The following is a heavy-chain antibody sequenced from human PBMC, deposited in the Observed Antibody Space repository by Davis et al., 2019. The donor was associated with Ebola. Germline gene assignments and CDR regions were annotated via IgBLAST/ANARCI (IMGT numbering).Heavy chain of an antibody. CDR2: GTSADT. CDR3: AKSRIAAAVLQHFDY. CDR1: GFIFSTYV. D-gene: IGHD6-13*01. J-gene: IGHJ4*02. Sequence: GESLKISCSASGFIFSTYVMSWVRQAPGKGLEWVSTYGTSADTYYADSVKGRFTISRDNPKNTLYLQMNSLRVEDTAVYYCAKSRIAAAVLQHFDYWGQGTLVTVSS. V-gene: IGHV3-23*01.